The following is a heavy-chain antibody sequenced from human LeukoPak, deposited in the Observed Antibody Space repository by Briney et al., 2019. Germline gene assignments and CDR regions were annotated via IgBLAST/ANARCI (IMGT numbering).Heavy chain of an antibody. CDR1: GDSISSFF. J-gene: IGHJ4*02. Sequence: SETLSLTCTVSGDSISSFFWSWIRQSPEKGLEWIGYIYFTGSTNYSPSLKSRVTISVDTSKNQFSLRLSSVPAADMAIYYCARGIGFYDYDYWGQGSLVTVSS. CDR3: ARGIGFYDYDY. CDR2: IYFTGST. V-gene: IGHV4-59*01. D-gene: IGHD5/OR15-5a*01.